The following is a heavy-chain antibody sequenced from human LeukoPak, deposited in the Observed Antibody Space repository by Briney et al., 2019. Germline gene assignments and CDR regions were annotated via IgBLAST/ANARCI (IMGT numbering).Heavy chain of an antibody. Sequence: PSETLSLTCAVYGGSFSGYYWSWIRQPPGKGLEWIGEINHSGSTNYNPSLKSRVTISVDTSKNQFSLKLGSVTAADTAVYYCARVWGRYCSGGSCYGFRWFDPWGQGTLVTVSS. CDR2: INHSGST. D-gene: IGHD2-15*01. CDR3: ARVWGRYCSGGSCYGFRWFDP. CDR1: GGSFSGYY. V-gene: IGHV4-34*01. J-gene: IGHJ5*02.